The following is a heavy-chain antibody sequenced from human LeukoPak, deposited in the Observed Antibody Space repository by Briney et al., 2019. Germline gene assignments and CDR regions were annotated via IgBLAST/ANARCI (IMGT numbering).Heavy chain of an antibody. CDR3: ARELRWDVVSTGNMNDWIDP. D-gene: IGHD5/OR15-5a*01. V-gene: IGHV4-39*02. Sequence: SETLSLTCTVSGGSITTSGYYWGWIRQSPGKGLEWIGSIYYSGSTHYNPTLKSRATISGDTSKNQFSLKLSSVTAADTAVYYCARELRWDVVSTGNMNDWIDPWGQGTLVTVSS. CDR2: IYYSGST. J-gene: IGHJ5*02. CDR1: GGSITTSGYY.